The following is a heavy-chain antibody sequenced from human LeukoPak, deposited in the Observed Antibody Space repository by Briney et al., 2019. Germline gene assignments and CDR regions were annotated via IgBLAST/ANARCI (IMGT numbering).Heavy chain of an antibody. Sequence: RSGGSLRLSCAASGFTFRDYWMHWIRQAPGKGLVWVSRIKGDGSHTIYADSVKGRFTISRDNAKNTLYLQMKSLRVEDTALYYCVRDWDHFDFDSWGQGTLDTVSS. V-gene: IGHV3-74*01. D-gene: IGHD1-26*01. CDR2: IKGDGSHT. J-gene: IGHJ5*01. CDR3: VRDWDHFDFDS. CDR1: GFTFRDYW.